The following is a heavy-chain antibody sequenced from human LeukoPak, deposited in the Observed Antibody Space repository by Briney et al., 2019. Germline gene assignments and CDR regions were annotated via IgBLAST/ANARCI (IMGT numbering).Heavy chain of an antibody. CDR3: ASNRLVAGPDAFDI. J-gene: IGHJ3*02. CDR1: GFTVSSNY. CDR2: IYSGGST. D-gene: IGHD6-19*01. Sequence: PGGSLRLSCAASGFTVSSNYMSWVRQAAGKGLEWVSVIYSGGSTYYADSVKGRFTISRDNSKNTLYLQMNSLRAEDTAVYYCASNRLVAGPDAFDIWGQGTMVTVSS. V-gene: IGHV3-53*01.